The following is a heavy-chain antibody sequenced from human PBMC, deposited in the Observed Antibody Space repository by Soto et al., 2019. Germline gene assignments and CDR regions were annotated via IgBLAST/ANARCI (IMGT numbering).Heavy chain of an antibody. CDR2: ITGSPYNT. CDR1: GFTFTTYA. J-gene: IGHJ6*03. CDR3: GNHRLGPVFHYYYMDV. Sequence: EVQLLESGGGLVQPGGSLRLSCAASGFTFTTYAMSWVRQAPGKGLEWVSSITGSPYNTYYADSVKGRFTISRDNSKSTVYLQMNSLRAEDTAVYYCGNHRLGPVFHYYYMDVCGKGTTVTVSS. V-gene: IGHV3-23*01.